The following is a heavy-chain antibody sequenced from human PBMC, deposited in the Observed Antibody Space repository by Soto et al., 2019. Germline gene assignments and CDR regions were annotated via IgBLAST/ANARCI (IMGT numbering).Heavy chain of an antibody. CDR3: SRRGRSSWYEFDAFDI. J-gene: IGHJ3*02. CDR2: IYYSGST. CDR1: GGSISSSSYY. Sequence: QLQLQESGPGLVKPSETLSLTCTVSGGSISSSSYYWGWIRQPPGKGLEWIGSIYYSGSTYYNPSPKSRDTLSVDTSMNPFPLKLGSVTAADTAVYYFSRRGRSSWYEFDAFDIWGQGTMVTVSS. V-gene: IGHV4-39*01. D-gene: IGHD6-13*01.